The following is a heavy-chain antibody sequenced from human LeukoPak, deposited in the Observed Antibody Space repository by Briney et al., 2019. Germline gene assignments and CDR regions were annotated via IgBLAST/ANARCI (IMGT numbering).Heavy chain of an antibody. CDR1: GFTFSSYE. V-gene: IGHV3-48*03. Sequence: GGSLRLSCAASGFTFSSYEMNWVRQAPGKGLEWVSYISSSGSTIYYADSAKGRFTISRDNAKNSLYLQMNSLRAEDTAVYYCARVNGDYFDYWGQGTLVTVSS. D-gene: IGHD4-17*01. CDR2: ISSSGSTI. CDR3: ARVNGDYFDY. J-gene: IGHJ4*02.